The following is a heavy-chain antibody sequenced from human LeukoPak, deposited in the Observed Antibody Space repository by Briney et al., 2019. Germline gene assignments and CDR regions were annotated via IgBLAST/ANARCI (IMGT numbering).Heavy chain of an antibody. Sequence: SETLSLTCGVSGGSISSTNWWSWVRQPPGKGLEWIGEVDHSGSPKYNPALKSRVTISVDKSKHQFSLRLTSVTAADTAVYYCARVHKYCSGISCYRFDPWGQGTLVSVSS. J-gene: IGHJ5*02. D-gene: IGHD2-2*01. CDR3: ARVHKYCSGISCYRFDP. V-gene: IGHV4/OR15-8*01. CDR1: GGSISSTNW. CDR2: VDHSGSP.